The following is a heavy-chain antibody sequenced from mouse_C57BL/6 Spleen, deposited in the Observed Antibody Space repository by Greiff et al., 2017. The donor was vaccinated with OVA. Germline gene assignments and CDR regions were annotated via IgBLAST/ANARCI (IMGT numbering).Heavy chain of an antibody. CDR3: ARSYDYDADYVDY. CDR1: GFNITDYY. J-gene: IGHJ2*01. CDR2: IDPEDGDP. Sequence: VQLQQSGAELVKPGASVKLSCTASGFNITDYYMHWVKQRTEQGLEWIGRIDPEDGDPKSAPKFQGKATITADTSSNTAYLHLSSLTSEDTAVNYCARSYDYDADYVDYWGQGTTLTVSS. D-gene: IGHD2-4*01. V-gene: IGHV14-2*01.